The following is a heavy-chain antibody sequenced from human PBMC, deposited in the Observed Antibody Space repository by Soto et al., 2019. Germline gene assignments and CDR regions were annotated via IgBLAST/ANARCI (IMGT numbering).Heavy chain of an antibody. V-gene: IGHV4-34*01. Sequence: SETLSLTCAVYGGSFSGYYWSWIRQPPGKGLEWIGEINHSGSTNYNPSLKSRVTISVDTSKNQFSLKLSSVTAADTAVYYCAREKLRYWTGGLDLWGRGTLVTVSS. CDR3: AREKLRYWTGGLDL. CDR1: GGSFSGYY. D-gene: IGHD3-9*01. CDR2: INHSGST. J-gene: IGHJ4*02.